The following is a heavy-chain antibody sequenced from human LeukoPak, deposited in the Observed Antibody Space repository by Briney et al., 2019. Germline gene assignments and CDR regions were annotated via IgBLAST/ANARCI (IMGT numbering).Heavy chain of an antibody. V-gene: IGHV1-18*01. CDR2: ISAYDGET. CDR3: GRNRPYRSGWYTDY. J-gene: IGHJ4*02. D-gene: IGHD6-19*01. CDR1: GYTFTSYG. Sequence: ASVKVSCKASGYTFTSYGISWVRQAPGQGLEWVTWISAYDGETKNAQKFQDRVTATTDTSTRTAYMELRSLTSDDTAVYYCGRNRPYRSGWYTDYWGQGTLVTVSS.